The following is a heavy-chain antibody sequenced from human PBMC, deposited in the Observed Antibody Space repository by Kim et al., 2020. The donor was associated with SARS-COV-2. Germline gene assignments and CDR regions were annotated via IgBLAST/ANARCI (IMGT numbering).Heavy chain of an antibody. CDR2: IYYSGST. Sequence: SETLSLTCTVSGCSISSSSYYWGWIRQPPGKGLEWIGSIYYSGSTYYNPSLKSRVTISVDTSKNQFSLKLSSVTAADTAVYYCARGFPNHYGSYFDYWGQGTLVTVSS. CDR1: GCSISSSSYY. D-gene: IGHD4-17*01. J-gene: IGHJ4*02. V-gene: IGHV4-39*07. CDR3: ARGFPNHYGSYFDY.